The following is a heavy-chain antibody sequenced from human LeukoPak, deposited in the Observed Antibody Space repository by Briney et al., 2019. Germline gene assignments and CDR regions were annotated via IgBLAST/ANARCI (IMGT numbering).Heavy chain of an antibody. CDR3: ARTYDSSWFDP. Sequence: SETLSLTCTVSGGSISSGSYYWSWIRQPAGKGLEWIGRIYTSGSTNYNPSLKSRVTISVDTSKNQFSLKLSSVTAADTAVYYCARTYDSSWFDPWGQGTLVTVSS. D-gene: IGHD3-22*01. J-gene: IGHJ5*02. CDR2: IYTSGST. V-gene: IGHV4-61*02. CDR1: GGSISSGSYY.